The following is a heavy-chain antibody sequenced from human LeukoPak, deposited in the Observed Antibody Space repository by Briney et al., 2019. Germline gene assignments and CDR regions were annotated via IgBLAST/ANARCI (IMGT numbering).Heavy chain of an antibody. CDR1: GGTFSSYA. J-gene: IGHJ5*02. CDR2: IIPIFGTA. V-gene: IGHV1-69*05. CDR3: ARDLHSSGWYWFNP. Sequence: ASVKVSCKASGGTFSSYAISWVRQAPGQGLEWMGGIIPIFGTANYAQKLQGRVTMTTDTATRTAYMELRSLRSDNTAVYYCARDLHSSGWYWFNPWGQGTLVTVSS. D-gene: IGHD6-19*01.